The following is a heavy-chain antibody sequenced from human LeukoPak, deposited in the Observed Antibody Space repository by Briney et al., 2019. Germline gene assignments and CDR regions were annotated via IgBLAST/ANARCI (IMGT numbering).Heavy chain of an antibody. CDR2: INPNSGGT. V-gene: IGHV1-2*02. CDR1: GYTFTGYY. J-gene: IGHJ5*02. Sequence: ASVTVSCKASGYTFTGYYMHWVRQAPGQGLEWMGWINPNSGGTNYAQKFQGRVTMTRDTSISTAYMELSRLRSDDTAVYYCARDVRVMVYAGLNWFDPWGQGTLVTVSS. D-gene: IGHD2-8*01. CDR3: ARDVRVMVYAGLNWFDP.